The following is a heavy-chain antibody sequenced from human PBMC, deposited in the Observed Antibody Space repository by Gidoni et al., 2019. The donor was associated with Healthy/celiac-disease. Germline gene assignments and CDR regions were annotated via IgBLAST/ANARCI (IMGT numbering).Heavy chain of an antibody. CDR2: ISGSGGST. J-gene: IGHJ4*02. CDR1: GLPFRSYA. CDR3: AKGNTMVRDPTFDY. V-gene: IGHV3-23*01. D-gene: IGHD3-10*01. Sequence: EVQLLESGGCLVQPGGSLRLSCAASGLPFRSYAMSWVRPAPGKGLEWVSAISGSGGSTYYADSVKGRFTISRDNSKNTLYLQMNSLRAEDTAVYYCAKGNTMVRDPTFDYWGQGTLVTVSS.